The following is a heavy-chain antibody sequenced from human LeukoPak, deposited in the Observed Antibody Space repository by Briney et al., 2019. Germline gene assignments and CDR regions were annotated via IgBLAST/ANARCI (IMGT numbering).Heavy chain of an antibody. CDR2: LYNSVST. Sequence: ASETLSLTCTVSGDSIRTTSFYWGWIRQPAGKGLEWIGSLYNSVSTYYNPSLKSRVTISVDTSKNQFSLKVTSVTAADTAVYYCARHQLIDWSPAVDYWGRGTLVTVSS. J-gene: IGHJ4*02. D-gene: IGHD3-9*01. V-gene: IGHV4-39*01. CDR3: ARHQLIDWSPAVDY. CDR1: GDSIRTTSFY.